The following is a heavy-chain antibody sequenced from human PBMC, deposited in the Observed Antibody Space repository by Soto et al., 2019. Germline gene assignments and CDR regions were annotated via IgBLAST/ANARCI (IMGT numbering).Heavy chain of an antibody. V-gene: IGHV3-7*04. D-gene: IGHD2-2*01. Sequence: PGGSLRLSCAASVFTFSDYWMSWVRHSPGKWLEWVANIKQDGSEKDYVDSLKGRITISRDNGKNSLSLQMNSLRAEDTAVYYCARVPGPNSHFEHWGQRTLVSVSS. CDR2: IKQDGSEK. CDR3: ARVPGPNSHFEH. J-gene: IGHJ4*02. CDR1: VFTFSDYW.